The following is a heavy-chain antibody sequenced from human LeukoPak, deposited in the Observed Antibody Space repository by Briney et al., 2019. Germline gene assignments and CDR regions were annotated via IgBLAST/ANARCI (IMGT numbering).Heavy chain of an antibody. CDR3: ASNYYDSSGYRN. CDR1: GFPVSSNY. V-gene: IGHV3-53*01. CDR2: IYSGGST. Sequence: PGGSLRLSCAASGFPVSSNYMSWVRQAPGKGLEWVSVIYSGGSTYYADSVKGRFTISRDNSKNTLYLQMNSLRAEDTAVYYCASNYYDSSGYRNWGQGTLVTVSS. D-gene: IGHD3-22*01. J-gene: IGHJ4*02.